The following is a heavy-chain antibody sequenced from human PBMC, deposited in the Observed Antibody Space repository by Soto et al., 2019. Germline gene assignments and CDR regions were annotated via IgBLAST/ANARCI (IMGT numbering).Heavy chain of an antibody. J-gene: IGHJ4*02. CDR1: GFTFSSYS. D-gene: IGHD2-15*01. CDR2: ISSSSSYI. Sequence: EVQLVESGGGLVKPGGSLRLSCAASGFTFSSYSMNWVRQAPGKGLEWVSSISSSSSYIYYADSVKGRFTISRDNAKNLLYLQMNSLRAEDTAVYYCASESVVVAATWGQGTLVTVSS. CDR3: ASESVVVAAT. V-gene: IGHV3-21*01.